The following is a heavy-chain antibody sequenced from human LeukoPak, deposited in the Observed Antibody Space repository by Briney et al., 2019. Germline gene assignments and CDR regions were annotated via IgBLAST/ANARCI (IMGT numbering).Heavy chain of an antibody. J-gene: IGHJ4*02. CDR1: GFTFGKYD. V-gene: IGHV3-23*01. CDR2: IDRGVGRT. Sequence: GGSLRLSCAASGFTFGKYDLSWVRQAPGKGLECVSAIDRGVGRTYYADSVRGRFTISRDNTKDTMYLQMNNLRADDTAVYYCAKKGQADDGGKPDWGQGTLVTVSS. CDR3: AKKGQADDGGKPD.